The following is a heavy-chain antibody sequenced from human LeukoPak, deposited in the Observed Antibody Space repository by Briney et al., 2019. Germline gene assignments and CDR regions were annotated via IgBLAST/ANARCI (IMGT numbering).Heavy chain of an antibody. Sequence: SETLSLTCTVSGGSISSYYWSWIRQPPGKGLEWIGYIYYSGSTNYNPSLKSRVTISVDTSKNQFSLKLSSVTAADTAVYYCAREPLSRDGYNYFDYWGQGTLVTVSS. V-gene: IGHV4-59*01. CDR2: IYYSGST. CDR1: GGSISSYY. CDR3: AREPLSRDGYNYFDY. J-gene: IGHJ4*02. D-gene: IGHD5-24*01.